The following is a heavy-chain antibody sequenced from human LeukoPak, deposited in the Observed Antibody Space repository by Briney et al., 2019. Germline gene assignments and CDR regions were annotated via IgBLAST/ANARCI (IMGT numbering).Heavy chain of an antibody. Sequence: PGGSLRLSCAASGYTFSGQWMSWVRQAPGKGLEWVAKIKQDGSEKSYVDSVKGRFTLSRDNAKNSLYLQMNSLRAEDTAVYYCPRVGSTYGYAYWGQGTLVTVSS. CDR1: GYTFSGQW. CDR2: IKQDGSEK. CDR3: PRVGSTYGYAY. D-gene: IGHD5-18*01. V-gene: IGHV3-7*05. J-gene: IGHJ4*02.